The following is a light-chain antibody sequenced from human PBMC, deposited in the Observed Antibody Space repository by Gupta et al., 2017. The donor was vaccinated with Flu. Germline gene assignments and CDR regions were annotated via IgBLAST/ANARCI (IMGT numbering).Light chain of an antibody. V-gene: IGLV1-47*01. Sequence: RVTFSCSGGNSNIGINYVYWYQHLPGAAPKLIIYKSNQRPSGVPDRFSGSKSDTSASLAISGLRSEDEAEYYCATWDDSRSAVVFGGGTKLTVL. CDR2: KSN. J-gene: IGLJ2*01. CDR1: NSNIGINY. CDR3: ATWDDSRSAVV.